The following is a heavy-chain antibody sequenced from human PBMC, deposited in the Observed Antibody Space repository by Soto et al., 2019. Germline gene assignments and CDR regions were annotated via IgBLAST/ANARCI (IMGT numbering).Heavy chain of an antibody. D-gene: IGHD1-26*01. V-gene: IGHV3-33*01. CDR2: IWYDGSNK. J-gene: IGHJ1*01. CDR1: GFTFSSYG. Sequence: SLRLSCAASGFTFSSYGMHWVRQAPGKGLEWVAVIWYDGSNKYYADSVKGRFTISRDNSKNTLYLQMNSLRAEDTAVYYCPREGPSVVGATPPVGYLKQWGQGTLATVYS. CDR3: PREGPSVVGATPPVGYLKQ.